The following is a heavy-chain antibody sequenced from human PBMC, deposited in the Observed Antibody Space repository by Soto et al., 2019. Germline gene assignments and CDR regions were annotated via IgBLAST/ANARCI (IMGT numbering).Heavy chain of an antibody. CDR2: IYYSGST. D-gene: IGHD3-10*01. V-gene: IGHV4-30-4*01. CDR3: ARDRSGYYGMDV. J-gene: IGHJ6*02. CDR1: GGSISSGYYY. Sequence: PSESLSLTCTVSGGSISSGYYYWSWIRQPPGKGLEWIGYIYYSGSTYYNPSLKSRVTISVDTSKNQFSLKLSSVTAADTAVYYCARDRSGYYGMDVWGQGTTVTVSS.